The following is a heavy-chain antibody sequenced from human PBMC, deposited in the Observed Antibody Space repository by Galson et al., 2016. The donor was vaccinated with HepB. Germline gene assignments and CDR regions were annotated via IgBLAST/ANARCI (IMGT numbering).Heavy chain of an antibody. CDR3: ARGILLGSDAFDI. Sequence: SVKVSCKASGYTFSDYFLHWVRQDPGQGLEWMGWINPISGGTDLPQRFQGRVTMTRDTSISTAYMELSRLTFDDTAVYYCARGILLGSDAFDIWGQGTMVTVSS. CDR2: INPISGGT. D-gene: IGHD1-26*01. J-gene: IGHJ3*02. CDR1: GYTFSDYF. V-gene: IGHV1-2*02.